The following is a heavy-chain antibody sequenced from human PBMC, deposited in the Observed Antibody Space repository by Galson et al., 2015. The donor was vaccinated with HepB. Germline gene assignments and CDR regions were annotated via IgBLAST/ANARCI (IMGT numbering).Heavy chain of an antibody. CDR3: SSGYSSSPTNYLYYFDY. CDR1: GFTVSGNY. D-gene: IGHD6-13*01. Sequence: LRLSCAASGFTVSGNYMSWVRQAPGKGLEWVSVIYSGGSTYYADSVKGRSTISRDNSKNTLYLQMNSLRAEDTAVYYCSSGYSSSPTNYLYYFDYWGQGTLVTVSS. J-gene: IGHJ4*02. CDR2: IYSGGST. V-gene: IGHV3-66*02.